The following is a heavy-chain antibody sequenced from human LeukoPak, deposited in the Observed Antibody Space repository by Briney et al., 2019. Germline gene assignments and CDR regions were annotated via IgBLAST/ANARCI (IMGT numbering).Heavy chain of an antibody. CDR3: ARGGIQLWIFDY. V-gene: IGHV4-39*01. D-gene: IGHD5-18*01. CDR1: GGSISSSSYY. J-gene: IGHJ4*02. CDR2: IYYSGST. Sequence: PSETLSLTCTVSGGSISSSSYYWGWIRQPPGKGLEWIGSIYYSGSTYYNPSLKSRVTISVDTSKNQFSLKLSSVTAADTAVYYCARGGIQLWIFDYWGQGTLVTVSS.